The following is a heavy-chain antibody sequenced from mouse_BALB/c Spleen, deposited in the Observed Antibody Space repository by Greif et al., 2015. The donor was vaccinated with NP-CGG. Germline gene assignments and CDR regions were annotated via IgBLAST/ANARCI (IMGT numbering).Heavy chain of an antibody. D-gene: IGHD2-3*01. CDR2: IDPANGNT. Sequence: EVQLQQSGAELVKPGASVKLSCTASGFNIKDTYMHWVKQRPEQGLEWIGRIDPANGNTKYDPKFQGKATITADTSSNTAYLQLSSLTSEDTAVYYCARRWLLHYFDYWGQGTTLTVSS. J-gene: IGHJ2*01. V-gene: IGHV14-3*02. CDR1: GFNIKDTY. CDR3: ARRWLLHYFDY.